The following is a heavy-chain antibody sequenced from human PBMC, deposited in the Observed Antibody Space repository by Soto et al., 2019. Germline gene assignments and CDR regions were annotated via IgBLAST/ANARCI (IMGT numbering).Heavy chain of an antibody. CDR1: GFSFGSYA. CDR3: ATRQASSI. J-gene: IGHJ4*02. CDR2: ISNIGDNT. Sequence: EVQLLESGGGLVQPGGSLRLSCAASGFSFGSYAMSWIRQPPGKGLEWVSGISNIGDNTFYADSVEGRFSISRDNSKNTLYLHMDSLRAEDTAVYDCATRQASSIWGQGTMVSVSS. V-gene: IGHV3-23*01.